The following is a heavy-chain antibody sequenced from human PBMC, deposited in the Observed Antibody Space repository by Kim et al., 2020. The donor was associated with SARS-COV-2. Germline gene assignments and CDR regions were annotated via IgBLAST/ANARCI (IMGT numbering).Heavy chain of an antibody. CDR1: GFTVSSNY. CDR2: IYSGGST. CDR3: ARSTLLLPGNVLRPTEPNHYYGMDV. Sequence: GGSLRLSCAASGFTVSSNYMNWVRQAPGKGLEWVSVIYSGGSTYYADSVKGRFTISRDNSKNTLYLQVNSLRAADTAVYYCARSTLLLPGNVLRPTEPNHYYGMDVWGQGTTVTVSS. J-gene: IGHJ6*02. V-gene: IGHV3-53*01. D-gene: IGHD3-22*01.